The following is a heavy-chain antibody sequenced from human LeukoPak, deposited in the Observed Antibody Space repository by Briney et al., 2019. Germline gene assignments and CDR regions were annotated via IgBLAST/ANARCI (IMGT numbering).Heavy chain of an antibody. CDR2: IKHDGSEK. CDR3: ATPLDYYDRSDSHQGGD. V-gene: IGHV3-7*03. D-gene: IGHD3-22*01. CDR1: GFTFSRHW. Sequence: PGGSLRLSCAASGFTFSRHWMTWVRQAPGKGQEWVANIKHDGSEKNYVDSVKGRFTISRDNAKNSLYLQMNSLRAEDTAVYYCATPLDYYDRSDSHQGGDWGQGTLVTVSS. J-gene: IGHJ4*02.